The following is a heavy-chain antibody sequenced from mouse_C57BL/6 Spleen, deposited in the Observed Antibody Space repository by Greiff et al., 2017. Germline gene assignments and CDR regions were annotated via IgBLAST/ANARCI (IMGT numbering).Heavy chain of an antibody. J-gene: IGHJ3*01. CDR1: GYTFTSYT. Sequence: VQRVESGAELARPGASVKMSCKASGYTFTSYTMHWVKQRPGQGLEWIGYINPSSGYTKYNQKFKDKATLTADKSSSTAYMQLSSLTSEDSAVYYCARDDYEAWFAYWGQGTLVTVSA. D-gene: IGHD2-4*01. CDR3: ARDDYEAWFAY. V-gene: IGHV1-4*01. CDR2: INPSSGYT.